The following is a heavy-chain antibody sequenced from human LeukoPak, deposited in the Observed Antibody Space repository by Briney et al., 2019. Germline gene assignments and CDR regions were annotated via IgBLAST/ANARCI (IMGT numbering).Heavy chain of an antibody. Sequence: GGSLRLSCAASGFTVSTNYMSWVRQAPGKGLEWVSAISGSGGSTYYADSVKGRFTISRDNSKNTLYLQMNSLRAEDTAVYYCAKDSSPTPSFFDYWGQGTLVTVSS. D-gene: IGHD6-13*01. V-gene: IGHV3-23*01. J-gene: IGHJ4*02. CDR2: ISGSGGST. CDR1: GFTVSTNY. CDR3: AKDSSPTPSFFDY.